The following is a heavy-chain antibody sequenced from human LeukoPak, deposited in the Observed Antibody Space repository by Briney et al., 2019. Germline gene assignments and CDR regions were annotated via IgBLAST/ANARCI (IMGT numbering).Heavy chain of an antibody. Sequence: GGSLRLSCAASGFTFSNAWMSWVRQAPGKGLEWVARIKSKTNGGTTDYTAPVRGRFTISRDDSKNTLSLQMDSLKAEDTAIYYCTTDPGSYWGQGTLVTVSS. CDR3: TTDPGSY. J-gene: IGHJ4*02. CDR1: GFTFSNAW. V-gene: IGHV3-15*01. CDR2: IKSKTNGGTT. D-gene: IGHD1-26*01.